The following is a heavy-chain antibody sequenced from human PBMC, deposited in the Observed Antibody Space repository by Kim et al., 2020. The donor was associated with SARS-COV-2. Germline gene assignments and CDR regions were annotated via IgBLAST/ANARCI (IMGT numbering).Heavy chain of an antibody. J-gene: IGHJ6*02. CDR2: IYYSGRT. D-gene: IGHD3-22*01. CDR3: ASDSSGYYYVSPQSYGMDV. Sequence: SETLSLTCTVSGGSISSSSYYWGWIRQPPGQGLEWIGSIYYSGRTYYNPSIKSRVTISVDTSKNQFTLKLSTVTAADTAVYYCASDSSGYYYVSPQSYGMDVGGRGTRTTV. CDR1: GGSISSSSYY. V-gene: IGHV4-39*01.